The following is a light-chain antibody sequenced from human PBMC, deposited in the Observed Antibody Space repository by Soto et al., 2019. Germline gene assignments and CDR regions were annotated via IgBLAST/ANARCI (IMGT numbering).Light chain of an antibody. Sequence: DIVITQSPDSLAVSLGERATINCKSSHIVLYSSNNKNYLAWYQQKPGKVPKLLILDASNLETGVPSRFSGSGSGTDFTFTISSLQPEDIATYYCQQYDNLPLTFGGRTMVDIK. CDR3: QQYDNLPLT. CDR2: DAS. CDR1: HIVLYSSNNKNY. V-gene: IGKV4-1*01. J-gene: IGKJ4*01.